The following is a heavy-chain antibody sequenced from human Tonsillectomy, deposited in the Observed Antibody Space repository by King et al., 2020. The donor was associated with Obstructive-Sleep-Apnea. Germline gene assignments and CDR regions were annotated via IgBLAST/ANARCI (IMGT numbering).Heavy chain of an antibody. CDR1: GGSISSGDYY. V-gene: IGHV4-30-4*01. Sequence: QLQESGPGLVKPSQTLSLTCTVSGGSISSGDYYWSWIRQPPGKGLEWIGYIYHNGSTYYNPSLTSRVTISVDRSKNQFSLKLSSVTAADTAVYYCVRDLGYDILTGYSDYWGQGTLVTVSS. CDR3: VRDLGYDILTGYSDY. CDR2: IYHNGST. J-gene: IGHJ4*02. D-gene: IGHD3-9*01.